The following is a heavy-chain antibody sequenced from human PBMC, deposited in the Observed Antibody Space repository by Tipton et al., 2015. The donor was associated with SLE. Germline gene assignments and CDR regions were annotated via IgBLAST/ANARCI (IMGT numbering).Heavy chain of an antibody. J-gene: IGHJ4*02. CDR3: ARARTSYFDY. V-gene: IGHV4-34*01. D-gene: IGHD1-14*01. CDR1: GGSFSGYY. CDR2: IYYSGST. Sequence: LRLSCAVYGGSFSGYYWSWIRQHPGKGLEWIGYIYYSGSTYYNPSLKSRVTISVDTSKNQFSLKLSSVTAADTAVYYCARARTSYFDYWGQGTLVTVSS.